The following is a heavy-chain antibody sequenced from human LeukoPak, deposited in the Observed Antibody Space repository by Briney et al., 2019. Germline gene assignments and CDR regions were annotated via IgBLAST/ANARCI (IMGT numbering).Heavy chain of an antibody. J-gene: IGHJ6*02. D-gene: IGHD3-10*01. V-gene: IGHV4-59*01. CDR3: ARTNGELDYYYYGMDV. Sequence: SETLSLTCTVSGGSIGSYYWSWIRQPPGKGLEWIGYIYYSGSTNYNPSLKSRVTISVDTSKNQFSLKPSSVTAADTAVYYCARTNGELDYYYYGMDVWGQGTTVNVSS. CDR1: GGSIGSYY. CDR2: IYYSGST.